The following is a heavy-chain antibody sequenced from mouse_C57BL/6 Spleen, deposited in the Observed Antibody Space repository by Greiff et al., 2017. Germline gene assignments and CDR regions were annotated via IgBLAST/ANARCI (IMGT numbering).Heavy chain of an antibody. D-gene: IGHD1-1*01. J-gene: IGHJ3*01. CDR3: ARSDYYGSITLFAY. CDR2: IDTANGNT. Sequence: EVQLQESVAELVRPGASVKLSCTASGFNIKNTYMHWVKQRPEQGLEWIGRIDTANGNTNYAPKFQGKATITTYTSSNTAYLQLSSLTSEDTAIYYCARSDYYGSITLFAYWGQGTLVTVSA. CDR1: GFNIKNTY. V-gene: IGHV14-3*01.